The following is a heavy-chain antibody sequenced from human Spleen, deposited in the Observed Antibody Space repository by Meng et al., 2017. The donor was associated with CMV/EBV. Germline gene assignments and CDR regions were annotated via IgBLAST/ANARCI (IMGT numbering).Heavy chain of an antibody. D-gene: IGHD6-13*01. Sequence: SGFSFSNYAMHWVRQTPAKGLEWVAVISHDGSDKFYADSVKGRFTISRDNSRRTLYLRMSNLRPEDTAVYYCARDRISAAGIEYFQHWGQGTLVTVSS. CDR3: ARDRISAAGIEYFQH. V-gene: IGHV3-30-3*01. CDR1: GFSFSNYA. J-gene: IGHJ1*01. CDR2: ISHDGSDK.